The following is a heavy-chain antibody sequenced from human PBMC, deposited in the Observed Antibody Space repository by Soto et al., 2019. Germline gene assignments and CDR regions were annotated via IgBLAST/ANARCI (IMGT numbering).Heavy chain of an antibody. Sequence: KPSETLSLTCTVSGGSISSSSYYWGWIRQPPGKGLEWIGSIYYSGSTYYNPSLKSRVTISVDTSKNQFSLKLSSVTAADTAVYYCARSMVRGVTTFDYWGQGTLATVSS. CDR3: ARSMVRGVTTFDY. V-gene: IGHV4-39*01. J-gene: IGHJ4*02. CDR1: GGSISSSSYY. CDR2: IYYSGST. D-gene: IGHD3-10*01.